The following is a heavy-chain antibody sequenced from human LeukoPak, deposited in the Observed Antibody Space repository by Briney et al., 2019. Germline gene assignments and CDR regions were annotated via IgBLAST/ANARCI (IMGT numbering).Heavy chain of an antibody. CDR3: TSDTYYYDSTGLGHWFDP. Sequence: GGSLRLSCAASGFTFDDYGMSWVRQAPGKGLEWVSSISSSSSYIYYADSVKGRFTISRDNAKNSLYLQMNSLRSDDTAVYYCTSDTYYYDSTGLGHWFDPWGQGTLVTVSS. V-gene: IGHV3-21*04. D-gene: IGHD3-22*01. CDR1: GFTFDDYG. CDR2: ISSSSSYI. J-gene: IGHJ5*02.